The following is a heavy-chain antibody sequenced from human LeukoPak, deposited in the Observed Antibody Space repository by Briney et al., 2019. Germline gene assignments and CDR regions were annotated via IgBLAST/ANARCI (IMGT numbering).Heavy chain of an antibody. V-gene: IGHV4-39*01. Sequence: SETLSLTCTVSGGSISSSSYYWGWIRQPPGKGLEWIGSIYYSGSTYYNPSLKSRVTISVDTSKNQFSLKLSSVTAADTAVYXXXXXXXXSWTYYYYYYMDVWGKGTTVTISS. J-gene: IGHJ6*03. CDR1: GGSISSSSYY. CDR3: XXXXXXSWTYYYYYYMDV. D-gene: IGHD6-13*01. CDR2: IYYSGST.